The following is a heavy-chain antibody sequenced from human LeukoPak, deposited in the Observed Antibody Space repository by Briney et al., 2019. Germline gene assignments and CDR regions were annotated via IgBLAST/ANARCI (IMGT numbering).Heavy chain of an antibody. D-gene: IGHD6-13*01. Sequence: SQTLSLTCAISGDSVSSNSAAWNWIRQSPSRGLEWLGRTYYKSKWYNDYAVSVKSRITINPDTSKNQFSLQLNSVTPEDTAVYYCAREARIAADHYYYYGMDVWGQGTTVTVSS. CDR2: TYYKSKWYN. J-gene: IGHJ6*02. CDR1: GDSVSSNSAA. CDR3: AREARIAADHYYYYGMDV. V-gene: IGHV6-1*01.